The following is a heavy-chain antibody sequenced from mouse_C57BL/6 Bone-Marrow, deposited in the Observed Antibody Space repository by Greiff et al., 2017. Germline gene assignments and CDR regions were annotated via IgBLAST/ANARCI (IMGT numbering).Heavy chain of an antibody. J-gene: IGHJ2*01. CDR1: GYTFTDYY. CDR2: INPNNGGT. D-gene: IGHD1-1*01. V-gene: IGHV1-26*01. CDR3: ARDDTTVVATRYFDD. Sequence: VQLQQSGPELVKPGASVKISCKASGYTFTDYYMNWVKQSHGKSLEWIGDINPNNGGTSYNQKFKGKATLTVDKSSSTAYMELRSLTSEDSAVYYCARDDTTVVATRYFDDWGQGTTLTVSS.